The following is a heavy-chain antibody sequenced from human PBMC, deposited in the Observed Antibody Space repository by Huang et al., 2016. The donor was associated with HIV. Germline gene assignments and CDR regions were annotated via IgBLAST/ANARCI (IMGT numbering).Heavy chain of an antibody. J-gene: IGHJ4*02. Sequence: QVQLVQSGAEVKKPGSSVKLSCQSSGGGASSYASRWVRQARGQGLEWRGRIIPCFGTTDYAPRFQGRVTITADGSTNTAYIERSSLEDDDTALYYCARSGPRWGLATIWTLVYWGQGTLVTVSS. CDR2: IIPCFGTT. CDR3: ARSGPRWGLATIWTLVY. V-gene: IGHV1-69*13. CDR1: GGGASSYA. D-gene: IGHD5-12*01.